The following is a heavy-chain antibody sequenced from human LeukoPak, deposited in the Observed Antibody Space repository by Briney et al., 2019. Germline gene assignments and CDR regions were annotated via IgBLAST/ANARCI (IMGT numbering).Heavy chain of an antibody. D-gene: IGHD2-2*01. CDR2: IYTSGST. Sequence: SETLSLTCTVSGGSISSYYWSWIRQPAGKGLEWIGRIYTSGSTNYNPSLKSRVTMSVDTSKNQFSLKLSSVTAADTAVYYCARDSVDRYCSSTSCYHFDYWGQGTLVTVSS. CDR3: ARDSVDRYCSSTSCYHFDY. J-gene: IGHJ4*02. CDR1: GGSISSYY. V-gene: IGHV4-4*07.